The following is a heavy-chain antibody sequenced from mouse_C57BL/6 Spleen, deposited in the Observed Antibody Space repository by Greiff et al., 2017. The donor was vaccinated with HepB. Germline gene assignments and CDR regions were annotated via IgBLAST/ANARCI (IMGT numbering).Heavy chain of an antibody. J-gene: IGHJ2*01. V-gene: IGHV1-76*01. CDR1: GYTFTEYY. CDR2: IYPGSGNT. Sequence: VQLQQSGAELVRPGASVKLSCKASGYTFTEYYINWVKQRPGQGLEWIARIYPGSGNTYYNEKFKGKATLTAEKSSSTAYMQLSSLTSEDSAVYFCARSYYSISSDYWGQGTTLTVSS. D-gene: IGHD1-1*01. CDR3: ARSYYSISSDY.